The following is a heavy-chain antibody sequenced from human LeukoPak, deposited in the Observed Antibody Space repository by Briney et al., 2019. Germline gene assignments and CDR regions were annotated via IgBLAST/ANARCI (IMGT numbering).Heavy chain of an antibody. CDR1: GGSISSSSYY. V-gene: IGHV4-39*02. CDR3: AREPEGYCSSTSCSNRYYFDY. CDR2: IYYSGST. Sequence: PSETLSLTCTVSGGSISSSSYYWGWIRQPPGKGLEWIGSIYYSGSTYYNPSLKSRVTISVDTSKNQLSLKLSSVTAADTAVYYCAREPEGYCSSTSCSNRYYFDYWGQGTLVTVSS. D-gene: IGHD2-2*01. J-gene: IGHJ4*02.